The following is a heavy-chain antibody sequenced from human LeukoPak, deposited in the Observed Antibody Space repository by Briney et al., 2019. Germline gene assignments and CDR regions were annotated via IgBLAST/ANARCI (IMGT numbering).Heavy chain of an antibody. V-gene: IGHV3-21*01. Sequence: PGGSLRLSCAASGFTFSSYSMNWVRQAPGKGLEWVSCISSSSSYIYYADSVKGRFAISRDNAKNSLYLQMNSLRAEDTAVYYCARAHNWNYGTFDYWGQGTLVTVSS. J-gene: IGHJ4*02. CDR1: GFTFSSYS. CDR2: ISSSSSYI. D-gene: IGHD1-7*01. CDR3: ARAHNWNYGTFDY.